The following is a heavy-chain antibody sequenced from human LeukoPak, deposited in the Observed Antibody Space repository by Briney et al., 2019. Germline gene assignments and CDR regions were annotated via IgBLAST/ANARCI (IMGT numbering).Heavy chain of an antibody. D-gene: IGHD4-17*01. CDR1: GFTFSSYG. Sequence: PGGSLRLSCAASGFTFSSYGMHWVRQAPGKGLEWVAVISYDGSNKYYADSVKGRFTISRDNSKNTLYPQMNSLRAEDTAVYYCAKSAGDDYGDHGFDYWGQGTLVTVSS. V-gene: IGHV3-30*18. CDR2: ISYDGSNK. CDR3: AKSAGDDYGDHGFDY. J-gene: IGHJ4*02.